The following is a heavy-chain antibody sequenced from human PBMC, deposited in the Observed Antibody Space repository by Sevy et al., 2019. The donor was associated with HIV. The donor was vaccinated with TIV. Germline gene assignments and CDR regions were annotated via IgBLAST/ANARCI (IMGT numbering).Heavy chain of an antibody. V-gene: IGHV4-4*07. CDR2: IYGSGST. Sequence: SETLSLTCTVSGGSISLYYWSWIRQPAGKGLEWIGHIYGSGSTSYNPSLKSRVTMSLDTSQNQISLKLTSVTAADTAVYYGAREAKLVAPLGYWGQGTLVTVSS. D-gene: IGHD2-15*01. J-gene: IGHJ4*02. CDR1: GGSISLYY. CDR3: AREAKLVAPLGY.